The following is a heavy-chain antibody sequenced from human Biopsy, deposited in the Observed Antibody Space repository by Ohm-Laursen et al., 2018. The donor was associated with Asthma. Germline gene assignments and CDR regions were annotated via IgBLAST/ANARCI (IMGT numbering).Heavy chain of an antibody. CDR3: ARKAGSCISRTCYSLDF. Sequence: SSVKVSCKFLGGTFNTYVICWVRQAPGQGLEWMGGINSVFGTTTYPQKFQDRVTITADDSTSTVYMELSSLRSEDTAVYYCARKAGSCISRTCYSLDFWGQGTLVTVSS. CDR1: GGTFNTYV. V-gene: IGHV1-69*01. J-gene: IGHJ4*02. CDR2: INSVFGTT. D-gene: IGHD2-2*01.